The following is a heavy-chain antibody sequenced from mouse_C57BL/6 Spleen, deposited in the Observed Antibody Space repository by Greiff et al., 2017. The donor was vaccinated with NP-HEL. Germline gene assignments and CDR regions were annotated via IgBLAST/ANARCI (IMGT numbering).Heavy chain of an antibody. Sequence: QVQLQQPGAELVKPGASVKMSCKASGYTFTSYWITWVKQRPGQGLEWIGDIYPGSGSTNYNEKFKSKATLTVDTSSSTAYMQLSSLTSEDSAVYYCARTSCNSDYPSFDYWGQGTTLTVSS. CDR2: IYPGSGST. CDR1: GYTFTSYW. D-gene: IGHD2-13*01. V-gene: IGHV1-55*01. CDR3: ARTSCNSDYPSFDY. J-gene: IGHJ2*01.